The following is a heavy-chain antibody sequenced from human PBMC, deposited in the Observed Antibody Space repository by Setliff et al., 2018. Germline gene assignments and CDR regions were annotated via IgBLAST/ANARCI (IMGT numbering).Heavy chain of an antibody. Sequence: ASVKVSCKASGNRFTDYNLHWVRQAPGQGLEWMGWINPDSGDTHSAQKFQGRVTMTRDTSINTAYMELGSLTSDDTAFYYCVRSGKFGMRFWFDQWGQGTLVTAPQ. D-gene: IGHD1-26*01. J-gene: IGHJ5*02. V-gene: IGHV1-2*02. CDR1: GNRFTDYN. CDR2: INPDSGDT. CDR3: VRSGKFGMRFWFDQ.